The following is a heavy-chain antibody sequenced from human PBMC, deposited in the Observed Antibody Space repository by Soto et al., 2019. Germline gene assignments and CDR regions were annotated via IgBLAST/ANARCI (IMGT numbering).Heavy chain of an antibody. CDR3: ARPRGSDYDSSGFDAFDI. Sequence: GASLKISCKGPGYSFTRYWIGWVRQMPGKGLEWMGIIYPGDSESRYSPSFQGQVTISAAKSISTAYLQWSSLKASDTAMYYCARPRGSDYDSSGFDAFDIWGQGTMVTVSS. V-gene: IGHV5-51*01. D-gene: IGHD3-22*01. CDR1: GYSFTRYW. CDR2: IYPGDSES. J-gene: IGHJ3*02.